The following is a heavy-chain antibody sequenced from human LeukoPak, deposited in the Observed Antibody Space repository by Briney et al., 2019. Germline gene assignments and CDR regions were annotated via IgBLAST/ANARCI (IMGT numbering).Heavy chain of an antibody. V-gene: IGHV3-30*18. CDR2: ISYDGSNK. D-gene: IGHD4-17*01. CDR1: GFTFSSYG. J-gene: IGHJ4*02. Sequence: PGRSLRLSCAASGFTFSSYGMHWVRQAPGKGLEWVAVISYDGSNKYYADSVKGRFTISRDNSKNTLYLQMNSLRAEDTAVYYCAKDLYGDSLLDYWGQGTLVTVSS. CDR3: AKDLYGDSLLDY.